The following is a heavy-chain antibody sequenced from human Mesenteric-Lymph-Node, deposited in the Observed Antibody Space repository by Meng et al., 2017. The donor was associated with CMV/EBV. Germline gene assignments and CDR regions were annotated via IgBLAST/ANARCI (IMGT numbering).Heavy chain of an antibody. D-gene: IGHD3-22*01. V-gene: IGHV1-46*01. CDR2: INPSGGST. Sequence: ASVKVSCKASGYTFTNYYMHWVRQAPGQGLEWMGIINPSGGSTSYAQKFQGRVTMTRDTSTSTVYMELSSLRSEDTAVYYCARGGIPYYYDSSGYYFDYWGQGTLVTVSS. CDR3: ARGGIPYYYDSSGYYFDY. J-gene: IGHJ4*02. CDR1: GYTFTNYY.